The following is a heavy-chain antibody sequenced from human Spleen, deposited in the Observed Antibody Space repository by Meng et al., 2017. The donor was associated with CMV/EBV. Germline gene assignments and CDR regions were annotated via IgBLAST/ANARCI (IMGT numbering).Heavy chain of an antibody. J-gene: IGHJ6*02. V-gene: IGHV3-74*01. CDR3: ARVRIYYYYGMDV. Sequence: ASGFTFSGYSMNWVRQAPGKGLVWVSRINSDGSSTSYADSVKGRFTISRDNAKNTLYLQMNSLRAEDTAVYYCARVRIYYYYGMDVWGQGTTVTVSS. CDR2: INSDGSST. CDR1: GFTFSGYS.